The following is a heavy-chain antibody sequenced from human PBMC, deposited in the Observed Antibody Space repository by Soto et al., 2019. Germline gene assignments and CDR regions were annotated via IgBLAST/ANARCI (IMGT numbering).Heavy chain of an antibody. Sequence: VQLVESGGGLVKPGGSLRLSCAASAFTFSSYSMNWVRQAPGKGLEWVSSISSSSSYINYADSVKGRFTISRDNAKNSLYMQMNILRADDTAVYYCARDLHYYYYMDVWGKGTTVTVSS. CDR2: ISSSSSYI. CDR1: AFTFSSYS. J-gene: IGHJ6*03. V-gene: IGHV3-21*06. CDR3: ARDLHYYYYMDV.